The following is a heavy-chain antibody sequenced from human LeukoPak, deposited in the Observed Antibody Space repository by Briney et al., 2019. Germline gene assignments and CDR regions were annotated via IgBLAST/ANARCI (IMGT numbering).Heavy chain of an antibody. CDR3: ARHVDRIAAACIYYFDY. CDR2: ISGTGSNI. J-gene: IGHJ4*02. V-gene: IGHV3-48*02. D-gene: IGHD6-13*01. Sequence: GGSLRLSCAASGFTFSSYAMSWVRQAPGKGLEWVSYISGTGSNIYYADSVKGRFTISRDNDKNSLFLHMSGLRDEDTAVYYCARHVDRIAAACIYYFDYWGQGTLVTVSS. CDR1: GFTFSSYA.